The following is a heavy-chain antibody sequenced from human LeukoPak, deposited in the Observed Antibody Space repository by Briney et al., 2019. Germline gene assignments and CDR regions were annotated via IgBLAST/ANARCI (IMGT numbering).Heavy chain of an antibody. V-gene: IGHV3-30*03. D-gene: IGHD3-22*01. CDR3: AIITYYYDSSGYYRDY. CDR2: ISYDGSNK. J-gene: IGHJ4*02. CDR1: GFTFSSYG. Sequence: PGGSLRLSCAASGFTFSSYGMHWVRQAPGKGLEWVAVISYDGSNKYYGDSVKGRFTISRDNSKNTLYLQMNSLRAEDTAVYHGAIITYYYDSSGYYRDYWGQGTLVTVSS.